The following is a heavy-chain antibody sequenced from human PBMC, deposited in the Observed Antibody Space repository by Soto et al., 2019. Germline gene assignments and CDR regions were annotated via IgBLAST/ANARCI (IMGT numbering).Heavy chain of an antibody. D-gene: IGHD2-15*01. CDR1: GFTFSSYA. V-gene: IGHV3-23*01. CDR3: AKGGYCRGRSCLYYYGYYMDV. J-gene: IGHJ6*03. Sequence: EVQLLESGGGLVQPGGSLRLSCAASGFTFSSYAMSWVRQAPGKGLEWVSAISGSGGSTYYADSVKGRFTISRDNSKNTPYLQMNSLRAEDTAVYYGAKGGYCRGRSCLYYYGYYMDVWGKGTPVTVSS. CDR2: ISGSGGST.